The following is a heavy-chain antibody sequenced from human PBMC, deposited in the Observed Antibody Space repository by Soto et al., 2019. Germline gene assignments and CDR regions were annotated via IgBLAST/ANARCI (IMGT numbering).Heavy chain of an antibody. CDR3: AKDYRTPPGAEDAHFDF. J-gene: IGHJ4*02. Sequence: EVHLLESGGGSVQPGGSLRLSCAASGFTFNTYAMSWVRQAPGKGLEWVSGISDNGDIYYADSVKGRFTISRDNSRDTLYLQMNSLRVDDTAVYYCAKDYRTPPGAEDAHFDFWGQGALVTVSS. CDR1: GFTFNTYA. D-gene: IGHD2-2*01. V-gene: IGHV3-23*01. CDR2: ISDNGDI.